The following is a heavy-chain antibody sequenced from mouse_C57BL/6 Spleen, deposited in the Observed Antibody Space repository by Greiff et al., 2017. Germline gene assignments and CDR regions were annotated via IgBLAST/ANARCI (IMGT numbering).Heavy chain of an antibody. V-gene: IGHV1-64*01. CDR3: AEGDYYCSGGFAY. CDR1: GYTFTSYW. J-gene: IGHJ3*01. CDR2: IHPNSGST. Sequence: QVQLQQPGAELVKPGASVKLSCKASGYTFTSYWMHWVKQRPGQGLEWIGMIHPNSGSTNYNEKFKSKATLTVDKSSSTAYMQLSSLTSEDSAVYYCAEGDYYCSGGFAYWGQGTLVTVSA. D-gene: IGHD1-1*01.